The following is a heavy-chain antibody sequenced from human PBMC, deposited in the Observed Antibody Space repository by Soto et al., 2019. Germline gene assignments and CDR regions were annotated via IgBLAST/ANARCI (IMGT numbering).Heavy chain of an antibody. V-gene: IGHV4-34*01. D-gene: IGHD3-3*01. J-gene: IGHJ5*02. CDR1: GGSFRGYY. Sequence: PAETLASTFAVYGGSFRGYYWSWIRQPPGKVLELIGEINHSGTTNYNPSLKSRVTISVDTYKNHFSLKLSSVTAADTAVYSCARSSSDFWSGYSTLVIEPWGQGALVTVSS. CDR2: INHSGTT. CDR3: ARSSSDFWSGYSTLVIEP.